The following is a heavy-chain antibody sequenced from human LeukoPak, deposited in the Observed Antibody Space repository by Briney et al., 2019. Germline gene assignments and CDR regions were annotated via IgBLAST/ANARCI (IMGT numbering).Heavy chain of an antibody. CDR3: AKDLGQWVVTSWFDP. D-gene: IGHD3-22*01. V-gene: IGHV3-30*18. CDR1: GFSFSSYG. J-gene: IGHJ5*02. CDR2: ISYDGSNK. Sequence: RSGGSLRLPCAASGFSFSSYGMHWVRQAPGKGLEWVAVISYDGSNKYYADSVKGRLTISRDNSKNTLYLQMNSLRAEDTAVYYCAKDLGQWVVTSWFDPWGQGTLVTVSS.